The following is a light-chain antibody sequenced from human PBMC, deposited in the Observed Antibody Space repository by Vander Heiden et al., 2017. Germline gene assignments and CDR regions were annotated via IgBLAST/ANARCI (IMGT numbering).Light chain of an antibody. V-gene: IGLV3-25*03. CDR1: ALPKQY. CDR3: QSADSSGTYEV. CDR2: EDR. J-gene: IGLJ3*02. Sequence: SYDLTQPPSVSVPPGQTARITCSGDALPKQYAYWYQQKPGQAPVLVIYEDRERPSGIPERFSGSSSGTTVTLTISGVQAEDEADYYCQSADSSGTYEVFGGGTKLTVL.